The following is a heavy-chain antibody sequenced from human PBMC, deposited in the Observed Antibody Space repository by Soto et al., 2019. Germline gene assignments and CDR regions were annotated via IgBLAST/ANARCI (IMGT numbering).Heavy chain of an antibody. CDR3: ARASCSGGSCFCFDP. CDR1: GGSVSSGSYY. D-gene: IGHD2-15*01. Sequence: QVQLQESGPGLVKPSETLSLTCTVSGGSVSSGSYYWSWIRQPPGKGLVWIGDIYYSGSTNYNPSLKSRVTISVDTSKNQFSLKLSSVTAADTAVYYCARASCSGGSCFCFDPWGQGTLVTVSS. V-gene: IGHV4-61*01. J-gene: IGHJ5*02. CDR2: IYYSGST.